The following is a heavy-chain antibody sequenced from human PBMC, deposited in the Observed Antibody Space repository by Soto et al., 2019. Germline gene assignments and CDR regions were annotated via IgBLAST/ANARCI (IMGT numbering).Heavy chain of an antibody. CDR2: INSSSGST. Sequence: SATLSLTCTVSGGSSSSYYWSWIRQPAGKGLEWIGRINSSSGSTNYNPSLKSRVTMSVDTSKNLISLKLSSVTAADTAVYYCASSPTVTTTPYFDSWGQGTLVTVSS. CDR3: ASSPTVTTTPYFDS. J-gene: IGHJ4*02. V-gene: IGHV4-4*07. CDR1: GGSSSSYY. D-gene: IGHD4-17*01.